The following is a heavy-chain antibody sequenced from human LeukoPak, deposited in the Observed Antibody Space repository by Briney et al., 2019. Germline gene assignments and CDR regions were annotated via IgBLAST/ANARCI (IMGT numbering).Heavy chain of an antibody. CDR3: AIGYCRGGSCDDEPGDAFDI. CDR2: ISGYNGNT. Sequence: GASVKVSCKASGYTFTSYGISWVRQAPGQGLEWMGWISGYNGNTNYAQKLQGRVTMTRDMSTSTVYMELSSLRSEDTAVYYCAIGYCRGGSCDDEPGDAFDIWGQGTMVAVSS. J-gene: IGHJ3*02. V-gene: IGHV1-18*01. CDR1: GYTFTSYG. D-gene: IGHD2-15*01.